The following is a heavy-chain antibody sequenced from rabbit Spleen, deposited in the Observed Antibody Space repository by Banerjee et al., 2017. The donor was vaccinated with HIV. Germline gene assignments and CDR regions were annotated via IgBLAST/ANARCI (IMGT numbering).Heavy chain of an antibody. CDR1: GFDFSSYG. V-gene: IGHV1S47*01. D-gene: IGHD1-1*01. Sequence: QQQLEETGGGLVQPGESLKLSCKASGFDFSSYGVSWVRQAPGKGLEWIGYIDLLFGTTYYANWVNGRFTISSHNAQNTLYLQLNSLTAADTATYFCVRGASDSGYYSLWGPGTLVTVS. CDR2: IDLLFGTT. CDR3: VRGASDSGYYSL. J-gene: IGHJ4*01.